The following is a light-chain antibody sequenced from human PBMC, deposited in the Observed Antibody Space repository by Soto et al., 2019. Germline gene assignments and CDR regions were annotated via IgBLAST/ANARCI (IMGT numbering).Light chain of an antibody. CDR1: SSDVGGYNY. V-gene: IGLV2-14*01. Sequence: QSVLTQPASASGSPGQSITISCTGTSSDVGGYNYVSWYQQHPGKAPKLMIYDVNNRPSGVSNRFSGSKSGNTASLTISGLQAEDEADYYCSSYRSSSTLYVFGTGTKVTVL. J-gene: IGLJ1*01. CDR2: DVN. CDR3: SSYRSSSTLYV.